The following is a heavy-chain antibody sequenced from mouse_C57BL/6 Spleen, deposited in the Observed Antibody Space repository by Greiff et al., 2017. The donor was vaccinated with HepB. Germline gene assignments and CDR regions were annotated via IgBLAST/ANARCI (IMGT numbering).Heavy chain of an antibody. CDR2: INPGSGGT. CDR1: GYAFTNYL. V-gene: IGHV1-54*01. D-gene: IGHD2-2*01. J-gene: IGHJ4*01. Sequence: QVQLQQSGAELVRPGTSVKVSCKASGYAFTNYLIEWVKQRPGQGLEWIGVINPGSGGTNYNEKFKGKATLTADKSSSTAYMQLSSLTSEDSAVYCWARGGGYDSGYAMDYWGQGTSVTVSS. CDR3: ARGGGYDSGYAMDY.